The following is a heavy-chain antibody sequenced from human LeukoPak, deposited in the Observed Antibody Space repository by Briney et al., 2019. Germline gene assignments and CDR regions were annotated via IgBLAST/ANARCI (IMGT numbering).Heavy chain of an antibody. CDR3: AREPTAGYSSGWYDY. J-gene: IGHJ4*02. CDR2: TYYRSKWYN. D-gene: IGHD6-19*01. CDR1: GGSISSGGYS. V-gene: IGHV6-1*01. Sequence: SETLSLTCAVSGGSISSGGYSWNWIRQSPSRGLEWLGRTYYRSKWYNDYAVSVKSRITINPDTSKNQFSLQLNSVTPEDTAVYYCAREPTAGYSSGWYDYWGQGTLVTVSS.